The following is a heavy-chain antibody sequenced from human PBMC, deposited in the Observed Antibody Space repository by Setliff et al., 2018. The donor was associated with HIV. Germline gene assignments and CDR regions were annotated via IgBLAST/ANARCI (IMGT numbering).Heavy chain of an antibody. D-gene: IGHD2-2*01. J-gene: IGHJ3*02. Sequence: GGSLRLSCTASGFTLGDYAMSWVRQAPGKGLEWVGFIRSKAYGGTTEYAASVKGRFTISRDDSKSIAYLQMNSLKTEDTAVYYCTTKRYCSSTSCSEGDAFDIWGQGTMVTVSS. CDR2: IRSKAYGGTT. CDR1: GFTLGDYA. V-gene: IGHV3-49*04. CDR3: TTKRYCSSTSCSEGDAFDI.